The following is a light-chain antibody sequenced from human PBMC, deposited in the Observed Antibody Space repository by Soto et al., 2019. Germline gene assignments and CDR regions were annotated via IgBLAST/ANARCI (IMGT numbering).Light chain of an antibody. V-gene: IGLV2-14*01. CDR1: SSDIGGYNY. CDR3: SSYTTSSTVA. Sequence: QSALTQSASVSGSPGQSITISCTGTSSDIGGYNYVSWYQQHPDKAPKLMIFEVSNRPSGVSNRFSGSKSGNTASLTISGLLPEDEDDYYCSSYTTSSTVAFGGGTNVTVL. CDR2: EVS. J-gene: IGLJ2*01.